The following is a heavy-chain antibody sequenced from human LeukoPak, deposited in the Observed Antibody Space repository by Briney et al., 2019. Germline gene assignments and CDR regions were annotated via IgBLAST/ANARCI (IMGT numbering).Heavy chain of an antibody. Sequence: GGSLRLSCAASGFTFSSYAMHWVRQAPGKGLEYVSAISGNGGSTYYANSVKGRFTISRDNSKNTLYLQMGSLKADDMAVYYCARGYCSGGSCYWYFAFWGQGTLVTVSS. CDR2: ISGNGGST. D-gene: IGHD2-15*01. CDR1: GFTFSSYA. V-gene: IGHV3-64*01. CDR3: ARGYCSGGSCYWYFAF. J-gene: IGHJ4*02.